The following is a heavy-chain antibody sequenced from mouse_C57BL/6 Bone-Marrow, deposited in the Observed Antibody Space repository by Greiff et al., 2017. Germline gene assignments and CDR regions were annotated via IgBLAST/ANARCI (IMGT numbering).Heavy chain of an antibody. CDR3: ASTTTVVASDY. CDR2: IHPNSGST. D-gene: IGHD1-1*01. CDR1: GYTFTSYW. Sequence: QVQLQQPGAELVKPGASVKLSCKASGYTFTSYWMHWVKQRPGQGLEWIGMIHPNSGSTNYNEKFKSKATLTVDKSYSTAYMQLSSLTSEDSAVYYCASTTTVVASDYWGQGTTLTVSS. V-gene: IGHV1-64*01. J-gene: IGHJ2*01.